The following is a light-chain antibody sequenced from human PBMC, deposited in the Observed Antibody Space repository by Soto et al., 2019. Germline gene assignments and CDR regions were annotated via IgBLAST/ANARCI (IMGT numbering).Light chain of an antibody. V-gene: IGLV1-51*01. CDR1: SSNIGGNS. Sequence: QSALTQPPSVSAAPGQKVTISCSGSSSNIGGNSVSWYQQLPGTAPKLLIYDDNKRPSGIPDRFSGSKSGTSATLGISGLQTGDEADYYCGTWHSDSYVFGSGTKVTVL. J-gene: IGLJ1*01. CDR2: DDN. CDR3: GTWHSDSYV.